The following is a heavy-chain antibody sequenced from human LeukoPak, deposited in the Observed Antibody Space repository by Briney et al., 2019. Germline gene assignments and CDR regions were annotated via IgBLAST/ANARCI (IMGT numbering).Heavy chain of an antibody. CDR2: ISWNSGTI. Sequence: PGRSLRLSCAASGFTFDDYAMNWVRQAPGKGLEWVSGISWNSGTIGYADSVKGRFTISRDSAKNSLYLQMNSLRPEDTALYYCAKSRGYSYVSHFDSWGQGTLVTVSS. V-gene: IGHV3-9*01. CDR3: AKSRGYSYVSHFDS. D-gene: IGHD5-18*01. J-gene: IGHJ4*02. CDR1: GFTFDDYA.